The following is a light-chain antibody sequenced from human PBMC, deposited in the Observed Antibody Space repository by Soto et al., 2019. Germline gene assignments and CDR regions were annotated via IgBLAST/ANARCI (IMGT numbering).Light chain of an antibody. J-gene: IGKJ5*01. Sequence: DIQLTQTPSTLSASVGDEVTITCRASQTISRWLAWYQQKPGRAPKLLIYDASTLESGGPSRFSGSGSATDFTLTISSLAQDDLPTYCCHSRAFGQGTR. CDR3: HSRA. CDR1: QTISRW. CDR2: DAS. V-gene: IGKV1-5*01.